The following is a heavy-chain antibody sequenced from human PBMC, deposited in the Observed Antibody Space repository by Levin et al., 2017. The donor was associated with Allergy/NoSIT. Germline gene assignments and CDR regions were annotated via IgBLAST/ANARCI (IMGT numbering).Heavy chain of an antibody. D-gene: IGHD5-18*01. J-gene: IGHJ4*02. CDR2: ISGSGGST. V-gene: IGHV3-23*01. CDR3: AKEGYSYGAFDY. CDR1: GFTFSSYA. Sequence: HSGGSLRLSCAASGFTFSSYAMSWVRQAPGKGLEWVSAISGSGGSTYYADSVKGRFTISRDNSKNTLYLQMNSLRAEDTAVYYCAKEGYSYGAFDYWGQGTLVTVSS.